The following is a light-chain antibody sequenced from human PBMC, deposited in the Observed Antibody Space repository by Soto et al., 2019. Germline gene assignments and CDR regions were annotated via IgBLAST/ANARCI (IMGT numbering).Light chain of an antibody. Sequence: EIVLTQSPGTLSLSPGERATLSCRASQSVSSYYLAWYQQKPGQAPRLLIYAASSRATGIPDRFSGSGSGTDFTLTFSRLEPEDFAVYYCEYYGTSITFGGGTKVDIK. V-gene: IGKV3-20*01. CDR3: EYYGTSIT. CDR1: QSVSSYY. J-gene: IGKJ4*01. CDR2: AAS.